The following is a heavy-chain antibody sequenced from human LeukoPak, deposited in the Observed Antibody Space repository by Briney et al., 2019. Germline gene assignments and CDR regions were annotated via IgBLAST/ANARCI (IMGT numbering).Heavy chain of an antibody. CDR3: ARDRASYDYVWGSYPYFDY. Sequence: ASVKVSCKASGYTFTSYGISWVRQAPGQGVEWMGWISAYNGNTNYAQKLQGRVTMTTDTSTSTAYMELRSLRSDDTAVYYCARDRASYDYVWGSYPYFDYWGQGTLVTVSS. J-gene: IGHJ4*02. CDR1: GYTFTSYG. V-gene: IGHV1-18*01. CDR2: ISAYNGNT. D-gene: IGHD3-16*02.